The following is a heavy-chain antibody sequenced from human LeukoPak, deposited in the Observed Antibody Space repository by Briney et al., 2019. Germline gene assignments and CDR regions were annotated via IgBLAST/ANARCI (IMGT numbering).Heavy chain of an antibody. CDR1: GFTFSSYD. V-gene: IGHV3-13*01. Sequence: GGSLRLSCAASGFTFSSYDMHWVRQATGKGLEWVSAIGTAGDTYYPGSVKGRFTISRENAKNSLYLQMNSLRAGDTAVYYRAREVGYSGGMDVWGQGTTVTVSS. CDR3: AREVGYSGGMDV. CDR2: IGTAGDT. D-gene: IGHD2-8*02. J-gene: IGHJ6*02.